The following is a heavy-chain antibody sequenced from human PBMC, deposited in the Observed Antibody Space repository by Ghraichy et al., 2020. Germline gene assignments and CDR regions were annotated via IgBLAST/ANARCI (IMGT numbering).Heavy chain of an antibody. V-gene: IGHV1-46*01. D-gene: IGHD2-21*02. Sequence: ASVKVSCKASGYTFTSYYMHWVRQAPGQGLEWMGIINPSGGSTSYAQKFQGRVTMTRDTSTSTVYMELSSLRSEDTAVYYCAREGRIVVVTADAFDIWGQGTMVTVSS. J-gene: IGHJ3*02. CDR1: GYTFTSYY. CDR3: AREGRIVVVTADAFDI. CDR2: INPSGGST.